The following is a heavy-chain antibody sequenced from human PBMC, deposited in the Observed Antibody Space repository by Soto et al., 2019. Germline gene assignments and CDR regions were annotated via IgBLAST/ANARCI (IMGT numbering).Heavy chain of an antibody. CDR2: IWYDGSNK. Sequence: GGSLRLSCAASGFTFSSYGMHWVRQAPGKGLEWVAVIWYDGSNKYYADSVKGRFTISRDNSKNTLYLQMNSLRAEDTAVYYCARDDYVWGSPGVPAYWGQGPLVTVSS. CDR3: ARDDYVWGSPGVPAY. J-gene: IGHJ4*02. V-gene: IGHV3-33*01. D-gene: IGHD3-16*01. CDR1: GFTFSSYG.